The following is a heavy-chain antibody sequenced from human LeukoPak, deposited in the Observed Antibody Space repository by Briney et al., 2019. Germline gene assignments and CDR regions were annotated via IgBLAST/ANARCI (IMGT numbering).Heavy chain of an antibody. Sequence: SGTLSLTCAVSGGSIVSVDWWSWVRQSPGKGLEWIGEIYHSGTTKYNPSLRSQVSISVDKSTEQVSLKLTSVTAADTAVYFCARRASLGRYIYYHGLDVWGQGATVTVSS. J-gene: IGHJ6*02. D-gene: IGHD1-26*01. V-gene: IGHV4-4*02. CDR1: GGSIVSVDW. CDR2: IYHSGTT. CDR3: ARRASLGRYIYYHGLDV.